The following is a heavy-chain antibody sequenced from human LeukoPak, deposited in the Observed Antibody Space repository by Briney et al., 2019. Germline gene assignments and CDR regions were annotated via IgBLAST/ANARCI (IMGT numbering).Heavy chain of an antibody. D-gene: IGHD3-10*01. J-gene: IGHJ4*02. Sequence: SETLSLTCTVSGGSISSYYWSWIRQPPGKGLEWIGYIYYSGSTSYNPSLKSRVAISVDTSKNQFSLKLSSVTAADTAVYYCARNLVVRGVITAYYFDYWGQGTLVTVSS. CDR2: IYYSGST. CDR1: GGSISSYY. CDR3: ARNLVVRGVITAYYFDY. V-gene: IGHV4-59*01.